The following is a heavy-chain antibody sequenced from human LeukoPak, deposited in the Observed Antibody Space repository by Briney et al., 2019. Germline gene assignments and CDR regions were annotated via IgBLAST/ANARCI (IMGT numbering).Heavy chain of an antibody. V-gene: IGHV1-18*01. CDR1: GHTFTSYG. Sequence: ASVKVSCKASGHTFTSYGISWVRQAPGQGLEWMGWISAYNGNTNYAQKLQGRVTMTTDTSTSTAYMELRSLRSDDTAVYYCARDRTFTIFYHYPDYYYYGMDVWGQGTTVTVSS. CDR3: ARDRTFTIFYHYPDYYYYGMDV. D-gene: IGHD3-9*01. CDR2: ISAYNGNT. J-gene: IGHJ6*02.